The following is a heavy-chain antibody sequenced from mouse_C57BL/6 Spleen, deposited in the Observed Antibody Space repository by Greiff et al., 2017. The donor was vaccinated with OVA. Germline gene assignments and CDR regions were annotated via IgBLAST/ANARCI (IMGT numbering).Heavy chain of an antibody. Sequence: VKLMESGPGLVQPSQSLSITCTVSGFSLTSYGVHWVRQSPGKGLEWLGVIWSGGSTDYNAAFISRLSISKDNSKSQVFFKMNSLQADDTAIYYCARGRGRYFDYWGQGTTLTVSS. D-gene: IGHD3-3*01. V-gene: IGHV2-2*01. CDR3: ARGRGRYFDY. J-gene: IGHJ2*01. CDR1: GFSLTSYG. CDR2: IWSGGST.